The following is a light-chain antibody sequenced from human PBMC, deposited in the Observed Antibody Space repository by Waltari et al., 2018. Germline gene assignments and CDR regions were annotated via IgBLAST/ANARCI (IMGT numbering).Light chain of an antibody. CDR3: CSYAGLGIYV. J-gene: IGLJ1*01. V-gene: IGLV2-23*02. CDR2: EVT. CDR1: SRDVGNYNL. Sequence: QSGLTQPASVSGSPGQSITISCTGTSRDVGNYNLVSWYQQYPGKAPKRMVYEVTKRTSGVSDRFSGSKSGNTASLTIYGLQSEDEADYYCCSYAGLGIYVFGTGTKVTVL.